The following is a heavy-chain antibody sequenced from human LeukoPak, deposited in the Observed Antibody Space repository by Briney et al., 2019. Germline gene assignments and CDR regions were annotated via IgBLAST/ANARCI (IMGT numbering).Heavy chain of an antibody. V-gene: IGHV4-59*01. CDR2: IYYSGST. D-gene: IGHD3-3*01. CDR1: GGSISSDY. Sequence: SETLSLTCTVSGGSISSDYWSWIRQPPGKGLEWIGYIYYSGSTNYNPSLKSRVTISVDTSKNQFSLKLSSVTAADTAVYYCARDRFLSREDYYYGMDVWGQGTTVTVSS. J-gene: IGHJ6*02. CDR3: ARDRFLSREDYYYGMDV.